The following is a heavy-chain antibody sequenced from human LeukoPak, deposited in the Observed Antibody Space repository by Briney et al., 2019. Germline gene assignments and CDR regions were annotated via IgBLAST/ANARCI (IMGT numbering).Heavy chain of an antibody. J-gene: IGHJ4*02. CDR3: ARAYCSSTSCYGNDY. V-gene: IGHV4-59*12. CDR1: GGSISSYY. D-gene: IGHD2-2*01. Sequence: SETLSLTCTVSGGSISSYYWSWIRQPPGKGLEWIGYIYYSGSTNYNPSLKSRVTISVDTSKNQFSLKLSSVTAADTAVYYCARAYCSSTSCYGNDYWGQGTLVTVSS. CDR2: IYYSGST.